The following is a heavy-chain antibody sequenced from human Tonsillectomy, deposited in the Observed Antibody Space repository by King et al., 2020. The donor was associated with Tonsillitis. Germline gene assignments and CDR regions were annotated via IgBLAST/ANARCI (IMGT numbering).Heavy chain of an antibody. J-gene: IGHJ4*02. CDR3: ARGKGGYSSSWYPRY. Sequence: QLQESGPGLVKPSETLSLTCTVSGGSISSYYWSWIRQPPGKGLEWIGYIYYSGSTNYNPSLKSRVTLSVDTSKNQFSLKLSSVTAADTAVYYCARGKGGYSSSWYPRYWGQGTLVTVSS. V-gene: IGHV4-59*01. CDR1: GGSISSYY. CDR2: IYYSGST. D-gene: IGHD6-13*01.